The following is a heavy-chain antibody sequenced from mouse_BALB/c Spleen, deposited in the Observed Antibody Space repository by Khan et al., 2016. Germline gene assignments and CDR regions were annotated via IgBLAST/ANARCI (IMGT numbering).Heavy chain of an antibody. CDR1: GYTFTSYW. J-gene: IGHJ2*01. CDR2: IYPGDGDT. CDR3: ARRYYGSLYYCDD. V-gene: IGHV1-87*01. D-gene: IGHD1-1*01. Sequence: QVQLQESGAELARPGASVKLSCKASGYTFTSYWMQWVKQRPGQGLEWIGAIYPGDGDTRYTEKFKGKAILTADKSSSTAYMKLSSLASEDSAVYFCARRYYGSLYYCDDWGQRTTLTVSS.